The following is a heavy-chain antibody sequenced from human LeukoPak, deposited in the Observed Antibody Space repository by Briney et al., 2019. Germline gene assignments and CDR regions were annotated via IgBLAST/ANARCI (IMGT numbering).Heavy chain of an antibody. V-gene: IGHV3-9*03. D-gene: IGHD6-19*01. J-gene: IGHJ4*02. CDR3: AKGAGYTSDWYFDY. Sequence: GGSLRLSCAASGFTFSNAWMSWVRQAPGKGLEWVSGISWNSGNIGYADSVKGRFTISRDNAKNSLYLQMNSLRAEDMALYYCAKGAGYTSDWYFDYWGQGTLVTVSS. CDR1: GFTFSNAW. CDR2: ISWNSGNI.